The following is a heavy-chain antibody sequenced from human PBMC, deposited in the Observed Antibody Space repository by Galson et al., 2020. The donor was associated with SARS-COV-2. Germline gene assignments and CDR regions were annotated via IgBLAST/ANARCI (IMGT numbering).Heavy chain of an antibody. Sequence: TGGSLRLSCAASGFTVSNYMSWVRQAPGKGLEWVAVIYAGGSTYYADSVKGRFTISRHNSDNTLYLQMNSLRAEDTAVYYCARHPGLGQFYFDYWGQGTLVTVSS. CDR2: IYAGGST. V-gene: IGHV3-53*04. CDR3: ARHPGLGQFYFDY. J-gene: IGHJ4*02. CDR1: GFTVSNY.